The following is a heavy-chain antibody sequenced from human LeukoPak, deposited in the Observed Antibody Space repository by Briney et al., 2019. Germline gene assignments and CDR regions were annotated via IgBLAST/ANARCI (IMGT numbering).Heavy chain of an antibody. CDR1: GFTFSSYS. Sequence: GGSLRLSCAASGFTFSSYSMNWVRQAPGKGLEWVSYISSSSSTIYYADSVKGRFTISRDNAKNSLYLQMNSLRAEDTAVYYCARVAPYGSGSYYNPPYDYWGQGTLVTVSS. CDR2: ISSSSSTI. D-gene: IGHD3-10*01. V-gene: IGHV3-48*01. CDR3: ARVAPYGSGSYYNPPYDY. J-gene: IGHJ4*02.